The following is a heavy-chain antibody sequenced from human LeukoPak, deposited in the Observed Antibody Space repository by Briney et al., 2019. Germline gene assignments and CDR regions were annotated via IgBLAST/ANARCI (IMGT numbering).Heavy chain of an antibody. J-gene: IGHJ5*02. CDR1: GGSSSGYY. CDR2: INDSGST. D-gene: IGHD4-23*01. CDR3: AGETDYGGNSFDP. V-gene: IGHV4-34*01. Sequence: SETLSLTCAVYGGSSSGYYWSWIRQPPGKGLEWIAEINDSGSTNYNPSLKSRVTISVDTSKKQSSLKLTSVTAADTAVYYCAGETDYGGNSFDPWGQGTLVTVSS.